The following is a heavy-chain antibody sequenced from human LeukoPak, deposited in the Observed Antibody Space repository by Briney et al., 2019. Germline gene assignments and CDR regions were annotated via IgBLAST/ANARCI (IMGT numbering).Heavy chain of an antibody. V-gene: IGHV1-46*01. J-gene: IGHJ6*03. D-gene: IGHD3-22*01. CDR1: GYTFTSDY. CDR2: INPSAGSP. CDR3: AREAVIDYMDV. Sequence: ASVKVSCKAPGYTFTSDYMHSVRQAPGQGLEWMGVINPSAGSPSYAQKFQGRVTMTRDMSTSTHYMWRSGLRSEDTAVYYCAREAVIDYMDVWGKGTTVTVCS.